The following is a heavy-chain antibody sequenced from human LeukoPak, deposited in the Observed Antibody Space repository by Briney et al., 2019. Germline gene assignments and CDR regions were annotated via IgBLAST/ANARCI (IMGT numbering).Heavy chain of an antibody. CDR3: ARLEVTAIMFDY. V-gene: IGHV4-39*01. D-gene: IGHD2-21*02. CDR2: IYYSGST. Sequence: PSETLSLTCTVSGGSISSSSYYWGWIRQPPGKGLEWIGSIYYSGSTYYNPSLKSRVTISVDTSKNQLSLKLSSVTAADTAVYYCARLEVTAIMFDYWGQGTLVTVSS. J-gene: IGHJ4*02. CDR1: GGSISSSSYY.